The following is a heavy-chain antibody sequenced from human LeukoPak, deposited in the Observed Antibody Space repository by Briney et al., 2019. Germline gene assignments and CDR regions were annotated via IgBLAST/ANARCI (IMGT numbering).Heavy chain of an antibody. CDR1: GYTLTSYD. V-gene: IGHV1-8*01. Sequence: ASVKVSCKASGYTLTSYDINWVRQATGQGLEWMGWMNPNSGNTGYAQKFQGRVTMTRNTSISTAYMELSSLRSEDTAVYYCARDDSDILTGYTYYYYGMDVWGQGTTVAVSS. J-gene: IGHJ6*02. CDR3: ARDDSDILTGYTYYYYGMDV. D-gene: IGHD3-9*01. CDR2: MNPNSGNT.